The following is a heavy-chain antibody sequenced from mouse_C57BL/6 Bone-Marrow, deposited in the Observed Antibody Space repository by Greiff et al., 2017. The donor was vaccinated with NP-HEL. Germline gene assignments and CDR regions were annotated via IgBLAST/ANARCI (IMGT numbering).Heavy chain of an antibody. CDR3: GGSNYWYFDV. V-gene: IGHV1-26*01. CDR2: INPNNGGT. Sequence: VQLQQSGPELVKPGASVKISCKASGYTFTDYYMNWVKQSHGKSLEWIGDINPNNGGTSYNQKFKGKATLTVDKSSSTAYMELRSLTSEDSAVYYCGGSNYWYFDVWGTGTTVTVSS. J-gene: IGHJ1*03. D-gene: IGHD1-1*01. CDR1: GYTFTDYY.